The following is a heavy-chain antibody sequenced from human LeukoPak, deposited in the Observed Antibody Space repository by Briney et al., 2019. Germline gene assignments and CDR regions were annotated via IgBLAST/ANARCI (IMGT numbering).Heavy chain of an antibody. CDR3: AKGAHVWSGYYLDY. V-gene: IGHV3-33*06. J-gene: IGHJ4*02. Sequence: PGGSLRLSCAASGFTFSSYGMHWVRQAPGKGLEWVAVIWYDGSNKYYADSVKGRFTISRDNSKNTLYLQMNSLRAEDTAVYYCAKGAHVWSGYYLDYWGQGTLVTVSS. D-gene: IGHD3-3*01. CDR2: IWYDGSNK. CDR1: GFTFSSYG.